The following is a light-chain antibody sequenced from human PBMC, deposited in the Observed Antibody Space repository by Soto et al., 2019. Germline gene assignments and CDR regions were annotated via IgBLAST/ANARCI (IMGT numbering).Light chain of an antibody. CDR2: TTS. CDR1: QSINIW. J-gene: IGKJ1*01. Sequence: DIQMTQSPSTLSASVGDRVTITCRASQSINIWLAWFQQKPGKAPKLLIYTTSTLESGVPSRFSGSASGTEFTLTISTLQPDDFATYYSQQYYVYPKTFGQGTKVEVK. V-gene: IGKV1-5*03. CDR3: QQYYVYPKT.